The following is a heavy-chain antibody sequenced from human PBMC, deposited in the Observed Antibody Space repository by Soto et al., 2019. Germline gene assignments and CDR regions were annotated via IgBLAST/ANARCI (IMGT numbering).Heavy chain of an antibody. CDR3: ATDHGWAFDS. CDR1: GFTFSTFS. D-gene: IGHD6-19*01. J-gene: IGHJ4*02. Sequence: EVQLVESGGGSVQPGGSLRLSCAASGFTFSTFSMNWVRQAPGRGLEWISYISVGGRPISYADAVKGRFTTTRDKAKKAPYPQMARLRDGETAVYFCATDHGWAFDSWGQGTVVTVPS. V-gene: IGHV3-48*02. CDR2: ISVGGRPI.